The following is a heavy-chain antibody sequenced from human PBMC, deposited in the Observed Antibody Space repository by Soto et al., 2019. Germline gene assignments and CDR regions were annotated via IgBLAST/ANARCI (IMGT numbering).Heavy chain of an antibody. Sequence: PGGSLRLSCVASVFTFSDYAMAWVRQSPGKGLEWVSSISGSGGSTYYADSVKGRFTISRDNSKNTVFLQMNSLRAEDTAVYYCAKDHGMDVWGQGATVTVSS. CDR3: AKDHGMDV. J-gene: IGHJ6*02. V-gene: IGHV3-23*01. CDR1: VFTFSDYA. CDR2: ISGSGGST.